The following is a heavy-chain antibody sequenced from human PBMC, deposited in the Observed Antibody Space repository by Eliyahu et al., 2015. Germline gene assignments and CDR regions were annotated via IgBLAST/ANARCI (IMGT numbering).Heavy chain of an antibody. V-gene: IGHV4-4*07. Sequence: QVQLQESGPGLVKPSVPLSLTCTVXVGSMTGYFWSWIRQPAGKGLEWIGRIYTRAYTNYQPSLKSRVTMSIDTSKKQFSLKLTSVTAADTAVYFCASSLYADGRPFDYWGQGTLVTVSS. D-gene: IGHD2-8*01. J-gene: IGHJ4*02. CDR2: IYTRAYT. CDR1: VGSMTGYF. CDR3: ASSLYADGRPFDY.